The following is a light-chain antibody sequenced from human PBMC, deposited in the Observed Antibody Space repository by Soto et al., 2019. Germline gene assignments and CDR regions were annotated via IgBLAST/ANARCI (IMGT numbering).Light chain of an antibody. J-gene: IGKJ1*01. CDR3: QQYGSSPRT. CDR2: GAS. Sequence: EIVLTQSPGTLSLSPGERATLSCRASQSVSSSYLAWYQQKPGQAPRLLIYGASSRATGIPDRFSGSGSGTDFTLTISRVEPEECAVYYCQQYGSSPRTFGQGTKVEIK. V-gene: IGKV3-20*01. CDR1: QSVSSSY.